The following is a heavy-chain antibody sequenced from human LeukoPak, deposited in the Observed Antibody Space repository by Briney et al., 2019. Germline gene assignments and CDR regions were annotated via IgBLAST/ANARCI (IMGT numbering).Heavy chain of an antibody. J-gene: IGHJ5*02. Sequence: SETLSLTCAVSGGSISSSNWWSWVRQPPGKGLEWIGSIYHSGSTYYNPSLKSRVTMSVDTSKNQFSLKLSSVTAADTAVYYCARGGYFNWFDPWGQGTLVTVSS. D-gene: IGHD2-15*01. CDR1: GGSISSSNW. CDR3: ARGGYFNWFDP. V-gene: IGHV4-4*02. CDR2: IYHSGST.